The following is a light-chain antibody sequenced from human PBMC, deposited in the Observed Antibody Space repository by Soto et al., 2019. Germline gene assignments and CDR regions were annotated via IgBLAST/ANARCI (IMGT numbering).Light chain of an antibody. CDR2: AAS. J-gene: IGKJ2*01. V-gene: IGKV1-27*01. CDR3: QKYNSAPPT. Sequence: DIQMTQSPSSLSASVGDRVTITCRASQGISNYLAWYQQKPGKVPKLLIYAASTLQSGVPARFSGSGSGTDFNLTISSLQPEDVATYYCQKYNSAPPTVGQGTKLEIK. CDR1: QGISNY.